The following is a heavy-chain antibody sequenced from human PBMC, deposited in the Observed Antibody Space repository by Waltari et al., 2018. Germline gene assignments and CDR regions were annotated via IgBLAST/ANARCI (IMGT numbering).Heavy chain of an antibody. V-gene: IGHV1-2*02. CDR1: GYPFTAFN. J-gene: IGHJ3*01. CDR3: ARPWDFAAFEF. D-gene: IGHD1-26*01. CDR2: INTESGDT. Sequence: QVQLLQSGADVKNPGTSVKVSCKAFGYPFTAFNIHWVRQAPGQGLQWMGWINTESGDTKYVQKFEGRVTMTTDTASKKVYRELNRLRSDDTAGYYCARPWDFAAFEFWGQGTTVIVAS.